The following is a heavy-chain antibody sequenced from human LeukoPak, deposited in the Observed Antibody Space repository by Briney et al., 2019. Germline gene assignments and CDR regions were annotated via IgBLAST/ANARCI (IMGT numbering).Heavy chain of an antibody. CDR3: ARHEDRKEYGSGSYYSSNYYYYYMDV. D-gene: IGHD3-10*01. CDR1: GGSFSGYY. Sequence: SETLSLTCAVYGGSFSGYYWSWIRQPPGKGLEWIGEINHSGSTNYNPSLKSRVTISVDTSKNQFSLKLSSVTAADTAVYYCARHEDRKEYGSGSYYSSNYYYYYMDVWGKGTTVTISS. CDR2: INHSGST. J-gene: IGHJ6*03. V-gene: IGHV4-34*01.